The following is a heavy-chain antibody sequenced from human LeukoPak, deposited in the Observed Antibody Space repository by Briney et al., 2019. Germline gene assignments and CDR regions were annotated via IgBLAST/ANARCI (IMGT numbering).Heavy chain of an antibody. J-gene: IGHJ6*02. CDR2: IYYSGST. CDR3: ARLPLRVRGVPYYYGMDV. V-gene: IGHV4-59*08. D-gene: IGHD3-10*01. Sequence: SETLSLTCTVSGGSISSYYWSWIRQPPGKGLEWIGYIYYSGSTNYNPSLKSRVTISVDTSKNQFSLKLSSVTAADTAVYYCARLPLRVRGVPYYYGMDVWGQGTTVTVSS. CDR1: GGSISSYY.